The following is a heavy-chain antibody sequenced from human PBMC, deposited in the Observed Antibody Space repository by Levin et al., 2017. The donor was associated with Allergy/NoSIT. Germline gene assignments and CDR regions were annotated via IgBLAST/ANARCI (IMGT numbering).Heavy chain of an antibody. CDR1: GFTFSDYY. J-gene: IGHJ4*02. CDR2: ISSSGGTI. D-gene: IGHD1-26*01. Sequence: GGSLRLSCAASGFTFSDYYMTWIRQAPGKGLEWVSYISSSGGTIYYADSVKGRFTISRDNSKNSLYLQMNSLRAEDTAVYYCARVCGSYSHDYCGQGTLVTVSS. CDR3: ARVCGSYSHDY. V-gene: IGHV3-11*01.